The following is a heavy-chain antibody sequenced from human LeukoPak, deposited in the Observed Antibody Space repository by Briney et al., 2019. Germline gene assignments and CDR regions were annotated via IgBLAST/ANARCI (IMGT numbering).Heavy chain of an antibody. CDR1: VYSFTSYD. CDR3: ARSPVGVRKKHDF. V-gene: IGHV1-8*01. Sequence: ASVKVSCKASVYSFTSYDINWVRQATGQGLEWMGWMNPTSGHTGYAQNFPGRVTMTRDTSISTAYMELNSLTSEDTAVYYCARSPVGVRKKHDFWGQGTLVIVSS. D-gene: IGHD3-10*01. J-gene: IGHJ4*02. CDR2: MNPTSGHT.